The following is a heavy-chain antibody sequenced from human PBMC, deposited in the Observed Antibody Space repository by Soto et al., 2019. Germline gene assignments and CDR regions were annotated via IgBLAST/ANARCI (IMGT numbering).Heavy chain of an antibody. J-gene: IGHJ4*01. CDR3: ARGWYEGY. D-gene: IGHD6-13*01. V-gene: IGHV4-59*12. CDR2: IYYIENT. Sequence: PSETLSLTCTVSGGSISGYYWSWIRQPPGKGLEWIGNIYYIENTYYNPSLMSRVTISVDTSKNQFSLKLSSVTAADTAVYYCARGWYEGYWGQGTLVTVSS. CDR1: GGSISGYY.